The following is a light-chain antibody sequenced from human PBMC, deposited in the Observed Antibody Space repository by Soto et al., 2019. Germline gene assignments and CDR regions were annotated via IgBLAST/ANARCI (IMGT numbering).Light chain of an antibody. CDR2: DTS. Sequence: ETGLTQSPGTLSLSPGERATVSCRASQSVGGSSLAWYQQRPGQAPRLLIYDTSKRATGIPDRFSGSGSGKDFTLTISSLEPEDFAVYYCHQYQNSPRTFGKGTKVEIK. J-gene: IGKJ1*01. CDR1: QSVGGSS. V-gene: IGKV3-20*01. CDR3: HQYQNSPRT.